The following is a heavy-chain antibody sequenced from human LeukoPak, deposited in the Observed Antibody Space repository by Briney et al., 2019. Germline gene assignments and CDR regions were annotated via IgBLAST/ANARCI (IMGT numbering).Heavy chain of an antibody. Sequence: SETLSLPCTVSGGSISTYYWSWIRQSPGKGLEWIGYIYYTGSNSYNPSLKSRVTMSLDASKNQFSLELNSVTPADTAVYYCARGGNYWPQWWFDPWGRGTLVSVSS. CDR3: ARGGNYWPQWWFDP. V-gene: IGHV4-59*01. CDR1: GGSISTYY. D-gene: IGHD1-26*01. CDR2: IYYTGSN. J-gene: IGHJ5*02.